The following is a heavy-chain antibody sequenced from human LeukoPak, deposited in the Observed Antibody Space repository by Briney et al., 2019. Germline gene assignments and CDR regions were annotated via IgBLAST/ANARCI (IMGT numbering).Heavy chain of an antibody. CDR3: ANSVRYFDWLCNY. V-gene: IGHV3-23*01. D-gene: IGHD3-9*01. CDR2: ISGSGGST. CDR1: GFTFSSYA. Sequence: GGSLRLSCAASGFTFSSYAMSWVRQAPGKGLEWVSAISGSGGSTYYADSVKGRFTISRDNSKNTLYLQMNSLRAEDTAVYYCANSVRYFDWLCNYWGQGTLVTVSS. J-gene: IGHJ4*02.